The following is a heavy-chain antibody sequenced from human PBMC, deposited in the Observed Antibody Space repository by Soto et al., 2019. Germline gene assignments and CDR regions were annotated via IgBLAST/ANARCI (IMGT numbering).Heavy chain of an antibody. CDR1: GYTFTSYA. V-gene: IGHV1-3*01. CDR2: INAGNGNT. D-gene: IGHD2-21*02. CDR3: ARSIVVVTALDY. Sequence: AAVKVSCKASGYTFTSYAMHWVHQAPGQRLEWMGWINAGNGNTKYSQKFQGRVTITRDTSASTAYMELSSLRSEDTAVYYCARSIVVVTALDYWGQGTLVTVSS. J-gene: IGHJ4*02.